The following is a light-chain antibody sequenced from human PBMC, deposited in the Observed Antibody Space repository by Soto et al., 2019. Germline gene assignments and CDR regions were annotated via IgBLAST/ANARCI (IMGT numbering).Light chain of an antibody. V-gene: IGKV2-28*01. Sequence: DSVMTQSPLSLPVTPGEPASISCRSSQSLLSSTGYNYLDWYLQKPWQSPQLLISLGSNRASGVPDRFSGSGSGTDFTLKISRVEAEDVGVYYCMQALQTPRTFGQGTKVELK. CDR1: QSLLSSTGYNY. CDR3: MQALQTPRT. CDR2: LGS. J-gene: IGKJ1*01.